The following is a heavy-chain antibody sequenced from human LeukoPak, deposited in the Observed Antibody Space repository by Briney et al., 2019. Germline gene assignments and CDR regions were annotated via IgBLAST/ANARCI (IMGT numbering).Heavy chain of an antibody. V-gene: IGHV3-30-3*01. CDR3: ARDLSERYSTDY. D-gene: IGHD1-26*01. CDR2: ISWDGNTK. Sequence: GGSLRLSCAASGFTFSSYIMNWVRQAPGKGLEWVAFISWDGNTKYYADSVKGRFTISRDNSQNTLDLQMNSLRAEDTAVYYCARDLSERYSTDYWGQGTLVTVSS. CDR1: GFTFSSYI. J-gene: IGHJ4*02.